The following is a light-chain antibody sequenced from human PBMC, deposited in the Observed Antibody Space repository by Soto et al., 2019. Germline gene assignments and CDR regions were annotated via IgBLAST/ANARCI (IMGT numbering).Light chain of an antibody. CDR2: GNS. V-gene: IGLV1-40*01. J-gene: IGLJ1*01. CDR3: QSYDSSLTGSKV. CDR1: SSNIWAGFD. Sequence: QSALTQPPSVSGAPGQRVTIPCTGSSSNIWAGFDVHWYQQLPGTAPKLLIYGNSNRPSGVPDRFSGSRSGTSASLAITGLQAEDEADYYCQSYDSSLTGSKVFGSGTKVTVL.